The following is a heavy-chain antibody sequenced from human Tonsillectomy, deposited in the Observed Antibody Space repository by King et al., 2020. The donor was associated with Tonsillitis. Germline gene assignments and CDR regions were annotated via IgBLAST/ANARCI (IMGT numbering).Heavy chain of an antibody. CDR2: INTKTDGGTT. D-gene: IGHD3-22*01. CDR3: TTDWVYYDSSGYPLDV. V-gene: IGHV3-15*01. CDR1: GFTFRNAW. Sequence: VQLVESGGGLVKPGGSLRLSCAASGFTFRNAWMSWVRQAPGKGLEWVGRINTKTDGGTTDYAAPVKGRFTISRDNSTSTLYLQMKSLKTEYTAVYFCTTDWVYYDSSGYPLDVWGKGTTVTVSS. J-gene: IGHJ6*04.